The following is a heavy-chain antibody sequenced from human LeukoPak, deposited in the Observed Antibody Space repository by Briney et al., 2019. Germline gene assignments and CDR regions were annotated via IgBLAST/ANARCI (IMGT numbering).Heavy chain of an antibody. CDR1: GYTFTGYY. Sequence: ASVKVSCKASGYTFTGYYMHWVRQAHGQGLEWMGWINPNSGGTNYAQKFQGRVTMTRDTSISTAYMELSRLRSHDTAVYYCARELSDAVGGGGSCYAYWGQGTLVTVSS. CDR2: INPNSGGT. V-gene: IGHV1-2*02. CDR3: ARELSDAVGGGGSCYAY. D-gene: IGHD2-15*01. J-gene: IGHJ4*02.